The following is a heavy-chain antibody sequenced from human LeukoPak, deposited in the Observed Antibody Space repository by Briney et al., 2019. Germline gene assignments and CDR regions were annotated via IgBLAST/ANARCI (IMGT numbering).Heavy chain of an antibody. CDR2: IYSGGST. Sequence: PGGSLRLSCAASGFTVSTNYMSGVRQAPGKGLEWVSLIYSGGSTYYAYSVKGRFTISRDNSKSTLYLQMNSLKAEDTAVYCCARDVAADYYYYCKDVWGKGTTVTVSS. J-gene: IGHJ6*03. V-gene: IGHV3-53*01. CDR1: GFTVSTNY. D-gene: IGHD6-13*01. CDR3: ARDVAADYYYYCKDV.